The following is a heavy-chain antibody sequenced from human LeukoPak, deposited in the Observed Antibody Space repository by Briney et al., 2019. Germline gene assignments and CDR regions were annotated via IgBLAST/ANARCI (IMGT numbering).Heavy chain of an antibody. V-gene: IGHV3-7*01. CDR3: ARDRGHSGYNLYDS. D-gene: IGHD5-12*01. J-gene: IGHJ4*02. CDR1: GFTFSNYG. CDR2: IKQDGSEI. Sequence: QAGGSLRLSCAASGFTFSNYGMGWVRQAPGRGLEWVANIKQDGSEIYYVDCVKGRFPISRDTPKDSLYLKMSSLRAEDTAGYYCARDRGHSGYNLYDSGGQGTLVTVS.